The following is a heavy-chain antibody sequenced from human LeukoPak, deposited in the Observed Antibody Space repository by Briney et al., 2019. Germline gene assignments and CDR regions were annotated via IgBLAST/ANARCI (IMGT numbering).Heavy chain of an antibody. D-gene: IGHD6-19*01. Sequence: PSETLSLTCTVSGGSISSYYWSWLRQPPGKGLEWIANIYYSGSTNYNPSLKSRVTISVDTSKNQFSLKLSSVTAADTAVYYCARTGSDWYPLNNWGQGTLVTVSS. V-gene: IGHV4-59*01. CDR3: ARTGSDWYPLNN. CDR2: IYYSGST. CDR1: GGSISSYY. J-gene: IGHJ4*02.